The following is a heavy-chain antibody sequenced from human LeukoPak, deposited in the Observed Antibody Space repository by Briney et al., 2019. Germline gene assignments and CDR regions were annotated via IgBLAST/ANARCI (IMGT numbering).Heavy chain of an antibody. D-gene: IGHD3-22*01. CDR2: IYYSGST. J-gene: IGHJ4*02. CDR1: GGSISSYY. Sequence: SETLSLTCTVSGGSISSYYWSWIRQPPGKGLEWIGYIYYSGSTNYNPSLKSRVTISVDTSKNQFSLKLSSVTAADTAVYYCAATYYYDSSGYYLFDYWGQGTLVTVSS. CDR3: AATYYYDSSGYYLFDY. V-gene: IGHV4-59*01.